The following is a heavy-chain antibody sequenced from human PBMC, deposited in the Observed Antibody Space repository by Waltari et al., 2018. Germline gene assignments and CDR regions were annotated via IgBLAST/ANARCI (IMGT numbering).Heavy chain of an antibody. CDR3: ARGEAGFLEWFGDY. J-gene: IGHJ4*02. CDR1: GYTFTSYD. D-gene: IGHD3-3*01. V-gene: IGHV1-8*01. Sequence: QVQLVQSGAEVKKPGASVKVSCKASGYTFTSYDINWVRQATGQGLEWMGWMNPNSSNTGYAQKFQGRVTMTMNTSISTAYMELSSLRSEDTAVYYCARGEAGFLEWFGDYWGQGTLVTVSS. CDR2: MNPNSSNT.